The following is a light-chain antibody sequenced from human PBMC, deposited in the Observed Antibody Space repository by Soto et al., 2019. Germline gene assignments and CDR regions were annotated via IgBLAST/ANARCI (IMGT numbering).Light chain of an antibody. J-gene: IGLJ2*01. CDR1: SSNIGNNY. Sequence: QSVLTQPPSVSAAPGQKVTISCSGSSSNIGNNYVSWYQQLPGTAPKLLIYDNNKRPSGIPDRFSGSKSGTSATLGITGLQTGDEADYYCGTLDSSLSAGIVVFGGGTKLTVL. CDR3: GTLDSSLSAGIVV. V-gene: IGLV1-51*01. CDR2: DNN.